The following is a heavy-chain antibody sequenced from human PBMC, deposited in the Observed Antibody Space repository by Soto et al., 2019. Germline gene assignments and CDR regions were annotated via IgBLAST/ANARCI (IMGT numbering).Heavy chain of an antibody. CDR2: IIPIFGTA. CDR3: ARDSGSGRYHPRFEY. Sequence: SVKISCKASGCTFSSYAISWVRQAPGQGLEWMGGIIPIFGTANYAQKFQGRVTITADKSTSTAYMELSSLRSEDTAVYYCARDSGSGRYHPRFEYWGQGTLVIVSS. D-gene: IGHD3-10*01. V-gene: IGHV1-69*06. CDR1: GCTFSSYA. J-gene: IGHJ4*02.